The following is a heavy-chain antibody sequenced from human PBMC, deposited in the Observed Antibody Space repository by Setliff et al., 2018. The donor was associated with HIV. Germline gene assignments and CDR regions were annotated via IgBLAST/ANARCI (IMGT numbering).Heavy chain of an antibody. CDR2: INEEGSKR. J-gene: IGHJ4*02. CDR3: ARERGYYDSSGNHYFDS. Sequence: PGGSLRLSCAASGFSFSSYWMIWVRQAPGKGLEWVASINEEGSKRYFVDSVKGRFTISRDNAKNSLHLQMNSLSAEDTAVYYCARERGYYDSSGNHYFDSWGQGTLVTVSS. CDR1: GFSFSSYW. V-gene: IGHV3-7*01. D-gene: IGHD3-22*01.